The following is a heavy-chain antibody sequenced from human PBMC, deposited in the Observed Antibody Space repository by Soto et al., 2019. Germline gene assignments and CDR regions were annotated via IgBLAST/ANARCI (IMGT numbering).Heavy chain of an antibody. CDR2: INPNNGNT. CDR3: ARTSSGTRGGFDP. Sequence: QVQLVQSGAEVKKSGASVKVSCKASGYTFTSYDINWVRQATGQGLEWMGWINPNNGNTGYAQKFQGRVTVTRDTSTSTVFMELGSLSSNDTAVYFCARTSSGTRGGFDPWGQGTRVTVSS. J-gene: IGHJ5*02. D-gene: IGHD1-7*01. CDR1: GYTFTSYD. V-gene: IGHV1-8*01.